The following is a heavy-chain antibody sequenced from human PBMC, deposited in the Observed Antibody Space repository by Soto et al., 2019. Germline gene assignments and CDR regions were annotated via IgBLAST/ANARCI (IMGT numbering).Heavy chain of an antibody. Sequence: QVQLVQSGAEVKKPGASVKVSCKATGYTFTSYDINWVRQATGPGLEWMGWMNPNSGNTGYAQKFQGRVTMTRNTSISTAYMELSSLRSEDTAVYYCARWPDGYYCCGMDVWGQGTTVTVSS. CDR1: GYTFTSYD. J-gene: IGHJ6*02. CDR2: MNPNSGNT. CDR3: ARWPDGYYCCGMDV. V-gene: IGHV1-8*01.